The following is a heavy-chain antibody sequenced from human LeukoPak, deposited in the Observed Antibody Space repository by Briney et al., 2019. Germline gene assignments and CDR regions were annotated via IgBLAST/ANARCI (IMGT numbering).Heavy chain of an antibody. CDR1: GFTFSNYA. Sequence: GGSLRLSCVVSGFTFSNYAMSWVRQAPGQGLDWVSAISDSGVTAYYADSVKGRFTISRDNSKSTLYLQMNSLRAEDTAVYYCANLNAPYWGNFDYWGQGTLVAVSS. J-gene: IGHJ4*02. CDR3: ANLNAPYWGNFDY. CDR2: ISDSGVTA. V-gene: IGHV3-23*01. D-gene: IGHD3-16*01.